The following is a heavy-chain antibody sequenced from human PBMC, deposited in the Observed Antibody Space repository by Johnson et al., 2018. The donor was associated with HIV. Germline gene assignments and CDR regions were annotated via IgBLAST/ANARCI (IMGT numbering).Heavy chain of an antibody. J-gene: IGHJ3*02. Sequence: EVQLVESGGGVVQPGGSLRLSCAASGFTFGDYYMSWVRQAPGKGLEWVSYINCSGGTKGYADSVKGRFTISRDNAKNSLYMQMNSLRAEDTAVYYCARGVGVAGDDAFDIWGQGTMVTVSS. V-gene: IGHV3-20*04. CDR3: ARGVGVAGDDAFDI. CDR2: INCSGGTK. D-gene: IGHD6-19*01. CDR1: GFTFGDYY.